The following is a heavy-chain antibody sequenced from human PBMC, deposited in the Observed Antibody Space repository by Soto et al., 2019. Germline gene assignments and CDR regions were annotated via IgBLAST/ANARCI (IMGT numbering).Heavy chain of an antibody. CDR1: GFTFSSYG. J-gene: IGHJ6*02. CDR2: IWYDGSNK. D-gene: IGHD6-13*01. CDR3: ARAGYSSSWDDYYYYYGMDV. Sequence: GGSLRLSCAASGFTFSSYGMHWVRQAPGKGLEWVAVIWYDGSNKYYADSVKGRFTISRDNSKNTLYLQMNSLRAEDTAVYYCARAGYSSSWDDYYYYYGMDVWGQGTTVTVSS. V-gene: IGHV3-33*01.